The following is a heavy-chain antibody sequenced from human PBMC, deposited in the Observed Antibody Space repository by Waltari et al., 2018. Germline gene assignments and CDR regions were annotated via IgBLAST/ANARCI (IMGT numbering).Heavy chain of an antibody. CDR2: INVDGGYI. D-gene: IGHD5-12*01. V-gene: IGHV3-74*01. CDR3: ARKAGSGYPYGPFYYDN. J-gene: IGHJ4*02. CDR1: GFRFGHYW. Sequence: EVHLAESGGGVVQPGGSLRLSCTGSGFRFGHYWMHWVRQAPGKGLGWVSRINVDGGYISYGDSVKGRFTISRDNAKNTVFLQLNSLRADDTAVYFCARKAGSGYPYGPFYYDNWGQGTLVTVSS.